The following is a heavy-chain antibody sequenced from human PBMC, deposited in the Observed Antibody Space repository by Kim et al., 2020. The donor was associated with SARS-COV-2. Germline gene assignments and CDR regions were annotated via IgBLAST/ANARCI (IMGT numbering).Heavy chain of an antibody. V-gene: IGHV4-59*01. Sequence: SETLSLTCTVSGDSTNNYYWTWLRQFPGKSLEWIAYIYSSGITRYNPSLKSQVTISIDTSTNQISLRVTSVTAADTAVYYCARTPHRGGMDVWGQGTTVTVSS. CDR3: ARTPHRGGMDV. J-gene: IGHJ6*02. CDR2: IYSSGIT. CDR1: GDSTNNYY.